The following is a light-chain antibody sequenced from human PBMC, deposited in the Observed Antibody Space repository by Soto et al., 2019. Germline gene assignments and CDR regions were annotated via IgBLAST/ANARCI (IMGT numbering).Light chain of an antibody. CDR3: QQYVSSPLT. Sequence: EIVLTQSPGTLSLSPGERVTLSCRASQSLNSNYLAWYQQKPGQAPRLLVYRTSIRATSIPHKFSSSGSGTDVSLTISRLEPDDVAVYFCQQYVSSPLTFGQGTKLEIK. CDR1: QSLNSNY. J-gene: IGKJ2*01. CDR2: RTS. V-gene: IGKV3-20*01.